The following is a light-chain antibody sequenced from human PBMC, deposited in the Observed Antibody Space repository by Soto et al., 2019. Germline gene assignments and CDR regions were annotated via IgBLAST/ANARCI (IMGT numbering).Light chain of an antibody. CDR1: ESMSKC. V-gene: IGKV1-5*03. J-gene: IGKJ1*01. CDR2: KAS. CDR3: QHYNSYSEA. Sequence: DIQMTQSPATLSASLGDRVTITCRASESMSKCLAWYQQKPGKAPKLLIYKASTLKSGVPSRFSGSGSGTEFTLTISSLQPDDFATYYCQHYNSYSEAFGQGTKVDIK.